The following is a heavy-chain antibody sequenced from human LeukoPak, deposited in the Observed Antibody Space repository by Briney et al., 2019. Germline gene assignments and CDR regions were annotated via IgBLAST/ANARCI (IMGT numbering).Heavy chain of an antibody. CDR1: GGSISSISSNNYH. CDR2: IYYSGST. J-gene: IGHJ6*02. D-gene: IGHD4-23*01. CDR3: AREMGVVTAHGIDV. Sequence: KPSETLSLTCIVSGGSISSISSNNYHWGWIRQPRGKGLEWIGSIYYSGSTYYNPSLKSRVTIYGDTSKNQFSLKLSSVTAPDTALYYCAREMGVVTAHGIDVWGQGTTVTVPS. V-gene: IGHV4-39*02.